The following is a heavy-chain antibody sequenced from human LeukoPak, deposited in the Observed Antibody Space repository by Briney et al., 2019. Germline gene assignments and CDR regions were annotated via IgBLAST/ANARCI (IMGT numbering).Heavy chain of an antibody. CDR3: ARGGTTVTPGLLWFDP. J-gene: IGHJ5*02. CDR1: GGSISSGDYY. Sequence: SQTLSLTCTVSGGSISSGDYYWSWIRQPPGKGLEWFGYIYYSGSTYYNPSLKRRVTISVDTSKNQFSLKLSSVTAADTAVYYCARGGTTVTPGLLWFDPWGQGTVVTVSS. V-gene: IGHV4-30-4*01. CDR2: IYYSGST. D-gene: IGHD4-17*01.